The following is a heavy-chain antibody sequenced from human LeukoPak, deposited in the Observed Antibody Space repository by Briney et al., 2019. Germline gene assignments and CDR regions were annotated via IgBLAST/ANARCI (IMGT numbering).Heavy chain of an antibody. D-gene: IGHD4-17*01. CDR3: ARDPDYGDYGRGDYYYGMDV. Sequence: ASVKVSCKASGYTFTNYYMQWVRQAPGQGLEWMGIINASGGGTRYAQKFQGRVTMTRDTSTNTVYMEMSSLRSEDKAVYYCARDPDYGDYGRGDYYYGMDVWGQGTTVIVSS. V-gene: IGHV1-46*01. J-gene: IGHJ6*02. CDR1: GYTFTNYY. CDR2: INASGGGT.